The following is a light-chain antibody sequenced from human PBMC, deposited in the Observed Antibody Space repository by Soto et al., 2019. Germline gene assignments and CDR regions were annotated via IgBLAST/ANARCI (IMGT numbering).Light chain of an antibody. CDR3: MQSTQHPPT. CDR2: EVS. J-gene: IGKJ5*01. V-gene: IGKV2D-29*02. Sequence: DVVMTQTPLSLSVAPGQPASISFKSSQSLLHITGDTFLFCYLQKPGQSPQLLIYEVSTRVSGVPDRFSGSGSGTDFTLEISRVETDDVGIYYCMQSTQHPPTFGQATPLDIK. CDR1: QSLLHITGDTF.